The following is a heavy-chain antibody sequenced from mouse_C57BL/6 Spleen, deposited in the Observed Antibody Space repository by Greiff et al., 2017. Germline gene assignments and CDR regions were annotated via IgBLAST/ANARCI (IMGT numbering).Heavy chain of an antibody. J-gene: IGHJ1*03. CDR1: GYTFTSYW. CDR3: ARYSNYVNWYFDV. Sequence: QSCKASGYTFTSYWMHWVKQRPGRGLEWIGRIDPNSGGTKYNEKFKSKATLTVDKPSSTAYMQLSSLTSEDSAVYYCARYSNYVNWYFDVWGTGTTVTVSS. V-gene: IGHV1-72*01. D-gene: IGHD2-5*01. CDR2: IDPNSGGT.